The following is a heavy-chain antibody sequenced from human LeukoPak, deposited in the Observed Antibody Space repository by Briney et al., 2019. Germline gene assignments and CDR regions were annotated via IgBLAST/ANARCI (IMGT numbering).Heavy chain of an antibody. CDR1: GFTFSSYS. J-gene: IGHJ4*02. Sequence: GGSLRLSCAASGFTFSSYSMNWVRQAPGKGLEWVSSISSSSSYIYYADSVEGRFTISRDNAKNSLYLQMNSLRAEDTAVYYCARDMSNCGGDCYHFDYWAREPWSPSPQ. CDR2: ISSSSSYI. D-gene: IGHD2-21*02. CDR3: ARDMSNCGGDCYHFDY. V-gene: IGHV3-21*01.